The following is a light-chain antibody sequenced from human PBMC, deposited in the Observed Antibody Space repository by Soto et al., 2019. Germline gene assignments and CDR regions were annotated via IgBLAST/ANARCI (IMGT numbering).Light chain of an antibody. J-gene: IGKJ5*01. CDR1: QGISTW. CDR3: QQANSFPIT. CDR2: GAS. Sequence: EIQMTQSPSSVSASVGDRVTITCRPSQGISTWLAWYQQKAGKAPNLLIYGASNLHSGVPSRFSGSGSGTNFTLTISSLQPEDFATYYCQQANSFPITFGQGTRLEIK. V-gene: IGKV1-12*01.